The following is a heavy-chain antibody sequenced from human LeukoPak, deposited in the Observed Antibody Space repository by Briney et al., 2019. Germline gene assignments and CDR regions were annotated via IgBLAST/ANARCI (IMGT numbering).Heavy chain of an antibody. Sequence: GASVKVSCKASGYTFTGYYMHWVRQAPGQGLEWMGWINPNSGGTNYAQKFQGRVTMTRDTSISTAYMELSRLRSDDTAVYYCARDRGTMVRGVIRDGAFDIWGQGTMVTVSS. CDR2: INPNSGGT. J-gene: IGHJ3*02. CDR1: GYTFTGYY. V-gene: IGHV1-2*02. CDR3: ARDRGTMVRGVIRDGAFDI. D-gene: IGHD3-10*01.